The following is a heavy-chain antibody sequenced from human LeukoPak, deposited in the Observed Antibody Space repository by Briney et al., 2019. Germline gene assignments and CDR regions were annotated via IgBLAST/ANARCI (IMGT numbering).Heavy chain of an antibody. CDR2: INTSGNT. Sequence: SETLSLTCTVSGASISDYDWDWIRQPAGKGLEWIGRINTSGNTNYNPSLTSRVTMSVDTSKNQFSLKVYSVTAADTAVYYCAAVATRYYYTTDVWGQGTTVTVSS. V-gene: IGHV4-4*07. J-gene: IGHJ6*02. CDR1: GASISDYD. CDR3: AAVATRYYYTTDV. D-gene: IGHD2-21*01.